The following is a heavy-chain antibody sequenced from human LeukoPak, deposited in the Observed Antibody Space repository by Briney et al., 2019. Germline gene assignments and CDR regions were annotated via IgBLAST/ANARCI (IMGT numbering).Heavy chain of an antibody. CDR3: ARDRQCGY. D-gene: IGHD2-21*01. CDR2: ISPYNGNT. V-gene: IGHV1-18*01. J-gene: IGHJ4*02. CDR1: GYTFTSYG. Sequence: ASVNVSCKASGYTFTSYGISWVRQAPGQGLEWMGWISPYNGNTNYAPKLQGGLTMTTDTSTSTAYMELRSLRSDDTAVYYCARDRQCGYWGQGTLVTVSS.